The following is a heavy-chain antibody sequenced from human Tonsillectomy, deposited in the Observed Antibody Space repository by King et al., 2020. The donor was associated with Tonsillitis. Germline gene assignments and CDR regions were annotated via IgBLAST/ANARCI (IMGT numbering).Heavy chain of an antibody. CDR1: GFTFSSYG. V-gene: IGHV3-33*08. CDR2: ILYDGSNK. Sequence: VQLVESGGGVVQPGRSLRLSCAASGFTFSSYGMHWVRQAPGKGLEWVAIILYDGSNKYYADSVKGRFTISRDNSKNTLYLQMNTLGAEDTAVYYCAGPGGAFDIWGQGKMVTVSS. J-gene: IGHJ3*02. CDR3: AGPGGAFDI. D-gene: IGHD3-16*01.